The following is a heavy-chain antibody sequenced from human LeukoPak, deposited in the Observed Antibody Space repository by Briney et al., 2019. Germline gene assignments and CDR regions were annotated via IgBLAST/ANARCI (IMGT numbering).Heavy chain of an antibody. CDR3: ARKGGYSPSTHFDY. J-gene: IGHJ4*02. D-gene: IGHD5-12*01. CDR1: GYTLTSNG. CDR2: ISAYNGNT. Sequence: ASVKVSCKASGYTLTSNGISWVRQAPGQGLEWMGWISAYNGNTNYAQKLQGRVTMTTDTSTSTAYMELRSLRSDDTAVYYCARKGGYSPSTHFDYWGQGTLVTVSS. V-gene: IGHV1-18*01.